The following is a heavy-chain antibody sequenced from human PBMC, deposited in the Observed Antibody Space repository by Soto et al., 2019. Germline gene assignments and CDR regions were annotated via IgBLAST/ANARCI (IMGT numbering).Heavy chain of an antibody. Sequence: GGALRLSCVGSGFRFSSYAFHWVRQAPGKGLEWMAVISSDGNNKNYADSVRGRFTISRDDSKNRVYLQMNSLRPDDTAVYYCARNHYEDYWGQGTLVTVSS. V-gene: IGHV3-30-3*01. D-gene: IGHD3-22*01. CDR2: ISSDGNNK. CDR3: ARNHYEDY. J-gene: IGHJ4*02. CDR1: GFRFSSYA.